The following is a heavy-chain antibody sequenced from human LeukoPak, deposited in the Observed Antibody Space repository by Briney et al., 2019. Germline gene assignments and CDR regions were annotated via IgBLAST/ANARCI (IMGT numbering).Heavy chain of an antibody. CDR2: INHSGST. CDR3: ARGPYYFGSGTDYNRFNVVY. J-gene: IGHJ4*02. V-gene: IGHV4-34*01. D-gene: IGHD3-10*01. Sequence: SETLSLTCTVSGGSISSYYWTWIRQPPGKGLEWIGEINHSGSTNYNPSLKSRVTISIDTSKSQFSLKLSSVTAADTAVYYCARGPYYFGSGTDYNRFNVVYWGQGILVTVSS. CDR1: GGSISSYY.